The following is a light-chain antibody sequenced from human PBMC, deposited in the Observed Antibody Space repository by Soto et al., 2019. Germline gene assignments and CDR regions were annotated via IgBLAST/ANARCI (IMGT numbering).Light chain of an antibody. V-gene: IGKV3-20*01. CDR1: QSVSSSY. CDR3: QQYGNSPWT. J-gene: IGKJ1*01. CDR2: GAS. Sequence: EIVLTQSPGTLSLSPGERATLSCRASQSVSSSYFAWYQQRFGQAPRLLIYGASSRATGIPDRFSGSGSGTDFTLTISRLEPEDFAVYYCQQYGNSPWTFGQGTNLEIK.